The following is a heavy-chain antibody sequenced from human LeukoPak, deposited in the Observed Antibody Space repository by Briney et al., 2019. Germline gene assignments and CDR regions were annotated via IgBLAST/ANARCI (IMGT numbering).Heavy chain of an antibody. CDR2: IIPIFGTA. J-gene: IGHJ1*01. CDR3: ARERIAAAGAFQH. D-gene: IGHD6-13*01. CDR1: GGTFSSYA. V-gene: IGHV1-69*13. Sequence: ASVKVSGKASGGTFSSYAISWVRQAPGQGLEWMGGIIPIFGTAKYAQKFQGRVTISADESTSTAYMELSSLRSEDTAVYYCARERIAAAGAFQHGGKATLVTVP.